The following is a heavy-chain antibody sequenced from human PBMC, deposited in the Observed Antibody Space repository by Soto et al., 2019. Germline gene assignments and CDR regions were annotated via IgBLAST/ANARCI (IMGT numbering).Heavy chain of an antibody. CDR1: GFPFSTYA. V-gene: IGHV3-48*02. CDR2: INSDSTTT. Sequence: DVHLVESGGGLVQPGGSLRLSCAVSGFPFSTYAMHWVRQAPGKGLEWISYINSDSTTTFHADSVKGRFTVSRDNAKNSLYLQRSSVRHEDTAVYYCARDLSHWGQGTLVTVSS. CDR3: ARDLSH. J-gene: IGHJ4*02.